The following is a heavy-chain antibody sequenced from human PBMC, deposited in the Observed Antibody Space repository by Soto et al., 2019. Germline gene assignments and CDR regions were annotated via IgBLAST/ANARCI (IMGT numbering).Heavy chain of an antibody. CDR2: VNDSGST. Sequence: SETLSLTCAVYGGSLSGYYWSWIRQPPGKGLEWIGEVNDSGSTNYSPSLKSRVTISVDTSKNQFSLKLSSVTAADTAVYYCARGDLMTHDYWGQGTLVTVSS. CDR1: GGSLSGYY. V-gene: IGHV4-34*01. J-gene: IGHJ4*02. CDR3: ARGDLMTHDY.